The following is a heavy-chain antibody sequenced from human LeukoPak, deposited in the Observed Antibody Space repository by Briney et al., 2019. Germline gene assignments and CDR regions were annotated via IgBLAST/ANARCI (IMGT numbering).Heavy chain of an antibody. CDR1: GISISSRI. CDR2: IYAGGDT. Sequence: SFSSAAAGISISSRIMSLVHMAAEKGLEWVSVIYAGGDTYYADSVKGRFTISRDNFKNTVYLQMNSLRAEDTGMYYCARSGSGWFDYWGQGTLVTVS. D-gene: IGHD6-19*01. J-gene: IGHJ4*02. V-gene: IGHV3-53*01. CDR3: ARSGSGWFDY.